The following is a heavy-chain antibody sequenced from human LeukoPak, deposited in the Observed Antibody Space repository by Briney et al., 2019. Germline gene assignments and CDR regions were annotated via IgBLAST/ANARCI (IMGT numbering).Heavy chain of an antibody. CDR2: IYYSGST. D-gene: IGHD6-13*01. V-gene: IGHV4-59*01. CDR1: GGSISSYY. CDR3: ARRADVRGAAGTKIDY. Sequence: PSQTLSLTCTVSGGSISSYYWSWIRQPPGKGLEWIGYIYYSGSTNYNPSLKSRVTISVDTSKNQFSLKLSSVTAADTAVYYCARRADVRGAAGTKIDYWGQGTLVTVSS. J-gene: IGHJ4*02.